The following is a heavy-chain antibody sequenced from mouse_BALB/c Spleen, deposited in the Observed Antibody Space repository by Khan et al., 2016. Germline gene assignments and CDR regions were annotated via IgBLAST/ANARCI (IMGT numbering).Heavy chain of an antibody. CDR3: ARDFGVDHLAFDD. Sequence: VQLQPSGPELVKPGASVKISCKVSGYAFSSSWMNWVKQRPGQGLEWIGRIYPGDGDTNYSGKFKGKATLTADKSSRTAYMQLSSLTAVESAVYFCARDFGVDHLAFDDWGQGTTITVSS. CDR1: GYAFSSSW. D-gene: IGHD1-1*02. V-gene: IGHV1-82*01. CDR2: IYPGDGDT. J-gene: IGHJ2*01.